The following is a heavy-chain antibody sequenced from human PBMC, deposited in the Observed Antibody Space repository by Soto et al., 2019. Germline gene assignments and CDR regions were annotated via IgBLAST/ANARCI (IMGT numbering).Heavy chain of an antibody. V-gene: IGHV3-48*02. CDR3: ARLPKGSVVTG. CDR1: GFSFRDHS. Sequence: VQLMESGGGLVYPGASLRLSCETSGFSFRDHSMNWVRQAPGKGLQWVSYISSTGDDIHYADSVKGRFTVSRDNAKNALFLQMNSLRDDESAIYYCARLPKGSVVTGWGQGTLVTVSS. D-gene: IGHD2-21*02. J-gene: IGHJ4*02. CDR2: ISSTGDDI.